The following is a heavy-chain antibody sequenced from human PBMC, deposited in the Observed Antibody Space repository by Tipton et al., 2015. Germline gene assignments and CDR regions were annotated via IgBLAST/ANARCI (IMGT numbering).Heavy chain of an antibody. CDR1: GGSISSGGFY. J-gene: IGHJ4*02. CDR3: ARVGYCTGGSCHYFDY. CDR2: IYYSGST. V-gene: IGHV4-31*03. Sequence: TLSLTCTVSGGSISSGGFYWSWIRQHPGKGLEWVGYIYYSGSTYYNPSLKSRVTISVDTSKNQFSLKLSSVTAADTAVYYCARVGYCTGGSCHYFDYWGQGTLVTASS. D-gene: IGHD2-15*01.